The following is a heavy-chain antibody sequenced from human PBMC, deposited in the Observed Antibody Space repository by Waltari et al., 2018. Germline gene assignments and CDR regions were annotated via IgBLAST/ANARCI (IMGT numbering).Heavy chain of an antibody. CDR2: IYYSGST. J-gene: IGHJ3*02. D-gene: IGHD6-13*01. Sequence: QVQLQESGPGLVKPSETLSLTCTVSGGSISSYYWSWIRQPPGKGLEWIGYIYYSGSTNYNPSLKSRVTISVDTSKNQFSLKLSSVTAADTAVYYCARFIAAAGLDAFDIWGQGTMVTVSS. V-gene: IGHV4-59*01. CDR1: GGSISSYY. CDR3: ARFIAAAGLDAFDI.